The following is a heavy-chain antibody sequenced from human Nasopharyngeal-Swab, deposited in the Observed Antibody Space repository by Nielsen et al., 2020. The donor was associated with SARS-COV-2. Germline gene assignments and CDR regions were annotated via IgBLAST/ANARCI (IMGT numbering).Heavy chain of an antibody. CDR3: ARDLEQTYYDYVWGSYRPFDY. D-gene: IGHD3-16*02. CDR1: GYTFTSYG. V-gene: IGHV1-18*01. CDR2: ISAYNGST. J-gene: IGHJ4*02. Sequence: ASVKVSCKASGYTFTSYGISWVRQAPGQGLEWMGWISAYNGSTNYAQKLQGRVTMTTDTSTSTAYMELRSLRSDDTAVYYCARDLEQTYYDYVWGSYRPFDYWGQGTLVTVSS.